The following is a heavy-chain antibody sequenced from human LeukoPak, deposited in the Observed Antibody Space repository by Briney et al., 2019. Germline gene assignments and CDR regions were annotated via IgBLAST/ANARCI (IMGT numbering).Heavy chain of an antibody. D-gene: IGHD3-22*01. CDR3: ASYYYDGSGVYYFDY. Sequence: PGGSLRLSRAASGFTFSSYEMNWVRQAPGRGLEWVSYISGSGSTIYYADSVKGRFTISRDNAKNSLYLQMNSLRADDTAVYYCASYYYDGSGVYYFDYWGQGTLVTVSS. V-gene: IGHV3-48*03. CDR1: GFTFSSYE. J-gene: IGHJ4*02. CDR2: ISGSGSTI.